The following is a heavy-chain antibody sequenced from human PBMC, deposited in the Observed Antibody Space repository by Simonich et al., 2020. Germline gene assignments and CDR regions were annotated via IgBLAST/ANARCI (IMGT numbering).Heavy chain of an antibody. CDR2: NNHSRST. Sequence: QVQLQQWGAGLLKPSETLSLTCAVYGGSFSGYYWSWIRQPPGKGLEWIGENNHSRSTNYNPSLQRRVTISVDTSKNQFSLKLSSVTAADTAVYYCARHLQLGPFDYWGQGTLVTVSS. J-gene: IGHJ4*02. D-gene: IGHD1-1*01. V-gene: IGHV4-34*01. CDR3: ARHLQLGPFDY. CDR1: GGSFSGYY.